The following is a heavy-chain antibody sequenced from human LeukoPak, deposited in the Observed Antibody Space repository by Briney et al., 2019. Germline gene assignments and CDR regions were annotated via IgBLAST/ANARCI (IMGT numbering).Heavy chain of an antibody. CDR1: GFTFSSFV. CDR2: ISYDGTNK. D-gene: IGHD3-10*01. Sequence: GGSLRLSCAAPGFTFSSFVMHWVRQAPGKGLEGVAVISYDGTNKYYADSVRGRFTISRDTSKNTLYLQMNSLRAEDTAVYHCAKEYGSGSYFYFYAMDVWGQGTTATVSS. V-gene: IGHV3-30*18. J-gene: IGHJ6*02. CDR3: AKEYGSGSYFYFYAMDV.